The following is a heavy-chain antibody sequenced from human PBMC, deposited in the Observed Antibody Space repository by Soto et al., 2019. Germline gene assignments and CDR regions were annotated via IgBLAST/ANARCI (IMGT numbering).Heavy chain of an antibody. CDR2: IIPIFGTA. CDR1: GGTFSSYA. J-gene: IGHJ5*02. D-gene: IGHD2-15*01. CDR3: AGSLGYCSGGSCFPRWFDP. Sequence: SVKVSCKASGGTFSSYAISWVRQAPGQGLEWMGGIIPIFGTANYAQKFQGRVTITEDESTSTAYMELSSLRSEDTAVYYCAGSLGYCSGGSCFPRWFDPWGQGTLVTVSS. V-gene: IGHV1-69*13.